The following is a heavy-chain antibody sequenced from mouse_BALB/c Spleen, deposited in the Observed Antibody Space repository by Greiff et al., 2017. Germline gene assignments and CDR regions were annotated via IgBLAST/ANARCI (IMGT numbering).Heavy chain of an antibody. CDR2: IDPANGNT. Sequence: VQLQQSGAELVKPGASVKLSCTASGFNIKDTYMHWVKQRPEQGLEWIGRIDPANGNTKYDPKFQGKATITADTSSNTAYLQLSSLTSEDTAVYYCARREVRTGAWFAYWGQGTLVTVSA. J-gene: IGHJ3*01. CDR1: GFNIKDTY. CDR3: ARREVRTGAWFAY. V-gene: IGHV14-3*02. D-gene: IGHD2-14*01.